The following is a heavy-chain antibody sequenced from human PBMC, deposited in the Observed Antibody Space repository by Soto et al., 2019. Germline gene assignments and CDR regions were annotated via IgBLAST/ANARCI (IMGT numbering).Heavy chain of an antibody. D-gene: IGHD3-9*01. V-gene: IGHV3-7*03. CDR2: IKQDGSEK. J-gene: IGHJ5*02. CDR1: GFTFSSYW. Sequence: RRLSCAASGFTFSSYWMSWVRQAPGKGLEWVANIKQDGSEKYYVDSVKGRFTISRDNAKNSLYLQMNSLRAEDTAVYYCARDVYDILTGYYNGWFDPWGQGTLVTVSS. CDR3: ARDVYDILTGYYNGWFDP.